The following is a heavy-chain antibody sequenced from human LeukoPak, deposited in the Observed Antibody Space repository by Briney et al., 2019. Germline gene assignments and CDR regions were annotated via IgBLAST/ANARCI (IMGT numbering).Heavy chain of an antibody. CDR2: INPNSGGT. Sequence: ASVKVSCKASGYTFTGYFMHWVRQAPGQGLEWMGWINPNSGGTNYAQKFQGRVTMTRDTSISTAYMELSRLRSDDTAVYYCARDSRTYYYYMDVWGKGTTVTVSS. CDR1: GYTFTGYF. J-gene: IGHJ6*03. CDR3: ARDSRTYYYYMDV. V-gene: IGHV1-2*02.